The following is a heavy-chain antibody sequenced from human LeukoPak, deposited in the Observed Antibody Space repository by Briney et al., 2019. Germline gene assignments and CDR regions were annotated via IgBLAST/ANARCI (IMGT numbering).Heavy chain of an antibody. CDR1: GFTFSSYE. V-gene: IGHV3-48*03. J-gene: IGHJ4*02. CDR3: ARDRGHYYGSGSYPWDY. Sequence: GGSLRLSCAASGFTFSSYEMNWVRQAPGKGLEWVSYISSSGSTIYYADSVKGRFTISRDNAKNSLYLQMNSLRAEDTAVYYCARDRGHYYGSGSYPWDYWGQGTLVTVSS. D-gene: IGHD3-10*01. CDR2: ISSSGSTI.